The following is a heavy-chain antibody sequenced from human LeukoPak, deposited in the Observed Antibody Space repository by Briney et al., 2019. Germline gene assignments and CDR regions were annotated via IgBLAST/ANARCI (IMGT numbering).Heavy chain of an antibody. V-gene: IGHV1-2*04. CDR3: VRSSYLYYFDY. Sequence: ASVKVSCKASGYTFTGYYMHWVRQAPGQGLEWMGWINPNSGGTNYAQRFQGWVTMTRDTSISTAYMELSRLRSDDTAVYYCVRSSYLYYFDYWGQGTLVTVSS. CDR1: GYTFTGYY. D-gene: IGHD2/OR15-2a*01. CDR2: INPNSGGT. J-gene: IGHJ4*02.